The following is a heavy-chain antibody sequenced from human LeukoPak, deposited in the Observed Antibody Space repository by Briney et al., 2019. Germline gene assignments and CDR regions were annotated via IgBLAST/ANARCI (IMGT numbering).Heavy chain of an antibody. CDR3: AKTASSITMARGVILDY. J-gene: IGHJ4*02. Sequence: QSGGSLRLSCAASGFTFSSYAMSWVRQAPGKGLEWVSAISGSGGSTYYADSVKGRFTISRDNSKNTLYLQMNSLRAEDTAVYYCAKTASSITMARGVILDYWGQGTLVTVSS. CDR1: GFTFSSYA. D-gene: IGHD3-10*01. V-gene: IGHV3-23*01. CDR2: ISGSGGST.